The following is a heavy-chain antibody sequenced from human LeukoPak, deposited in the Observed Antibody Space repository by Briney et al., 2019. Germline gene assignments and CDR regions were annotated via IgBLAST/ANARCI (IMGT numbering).Heavy chain of an antibody. D-gene: IGHD1-26*01. J-gene: IGHJ4*02. V-gene: IGHV3-15*01. CDR2: IKNKLRGETT. CDR1: GFSFGDTW. Sequence: GGSLRLSCVGSGFSFGDTWMTWVRQAPGKGLEWVGRIKNKLRGETTDYAAAVKGRFIISRDDSKKALFLQMNGLRPEDTAVYYCSTGLGQTDNDYFGQGTLVTVSS. CDR3: STGLGQTDNDY.